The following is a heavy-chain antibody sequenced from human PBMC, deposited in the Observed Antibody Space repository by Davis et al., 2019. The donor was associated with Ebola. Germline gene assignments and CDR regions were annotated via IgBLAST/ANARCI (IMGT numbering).Heavy chain of an antibody. CDR3: ARVLRLSSSWRQYYYGMDV. Sequence: PGGSLRLSCAASGFTFSSYSMNWVRQAPGKGLEWVSSISSSSSYIYYADSVKGRFTISRDNAKNSLYLQINSLRAEDTAVYYCARVLRLSSSWRQYYYGMDVWGQGTTVTVSS. CDR1: GFTFSSYS. CDR2: ISSSSSYI. D-gene: IGHD6-13*01. J-gene: IGHJ6*02. V-gene: IGHV3-21*04.